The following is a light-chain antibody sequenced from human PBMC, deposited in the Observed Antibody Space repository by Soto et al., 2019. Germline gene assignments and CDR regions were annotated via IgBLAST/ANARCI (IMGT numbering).Light chain of an antibody. CDR1: SSDVGGSDY. V-gene: IGLV2-14*01. CDR3: SSYTTSTSFIL. Sequence: QSALTQPASVSGSPGQSITISCTGTSSDVGGSDYVSWYQQHPGKAPKLMIYEVSSRPSGVSNRFSGSKSGNTASLTISGLQAEDEAYYYCSSYTTSTSFILFGGGTKLTVL. CDR2: EVS. J-gene: IGLJ2*01.